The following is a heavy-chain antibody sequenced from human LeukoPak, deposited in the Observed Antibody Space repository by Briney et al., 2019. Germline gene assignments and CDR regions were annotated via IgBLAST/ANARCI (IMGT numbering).Heavy chain of an antibody. J-gene: IGHJ4*02. Sequence: SVKVSCEASGGTLSNCPISWVRQAPGQGLEWMGWIIHICGTANYVQKFQGRVTITTDESTSTAYMELSSLRSEDTAVYYCARPYCDSSGYHALDYWGQGTLVTVSS. CDR1: GGTLSNCP. CDR3: ARPYCDSSGYHALDY. CDR2: IIHICGTA. V-gene: IGHV1-69*05. D-gene: IGHD3-22*01.